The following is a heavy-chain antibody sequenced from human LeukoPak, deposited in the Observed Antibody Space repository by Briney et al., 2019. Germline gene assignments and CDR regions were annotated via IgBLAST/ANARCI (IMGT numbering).Heavy chain of an antibody. V-gene: IGHV4-34*01. D-gene: IGHD6-19*01. CDR2: INHSGST. Sequence: GSLRLSCATSGFIFSNYWMSWIRQPPGKGLEWIGEINHSGSTNYNPSLKSRVTISVDTSKNQFSLKLSSVTAADTAVYYCARDQGEGNTSGWYWYFDLWGRGTLLTVSS. CDR3: ARDQGEGNTSGWYWYFDL. CDR1: GFIFSNYW. J-gene: IGHJ2*01.